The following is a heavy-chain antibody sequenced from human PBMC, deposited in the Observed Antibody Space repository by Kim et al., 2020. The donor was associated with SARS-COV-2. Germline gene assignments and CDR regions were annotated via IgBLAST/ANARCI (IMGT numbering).Heavy chain of an antibody. D-gene: IGHD6-13*01. CDR3: ARASVSSLDLRYYYGMDV. CDR1: GGSISSYY. V-gene: IGHV4-4*07. Sequence: SETLSLTCTVSGGSISSYYWSWIRQPAGKGLEWIGRIYTSGSTNYNPSLKSRVTMSVDTSKNQFSLKLSSVTAADTAVYYCARASVSSLDLRYYYGMDVWGQGTTVTVSS. CDR2: IYTSGST. J-gene: IGHJ6*02.